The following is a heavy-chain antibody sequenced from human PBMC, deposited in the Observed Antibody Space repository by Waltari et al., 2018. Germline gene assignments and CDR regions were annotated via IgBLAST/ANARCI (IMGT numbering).Heavy chain of an antibody. D-gene: IGHD3-22*01. J-gene: IGHJ4*02. CDR3: ARAGYDSSVARSTYFDY. CDR2: IWYDGSNK. CDR1: GFPFSSYG. V-gene: IGHV3-33*01. Sequence: QVQLVESGGGVVQPGRSLRLSCAASGFPFSSYGMHWVRQAPGKGLEWVAVIWYDGSNKYYADSVKGRFTISRDNSKNTLYLQMNSLRAEDTAVYYCARAGYDSSVARSTYFDYWGQGTLVTVSS.